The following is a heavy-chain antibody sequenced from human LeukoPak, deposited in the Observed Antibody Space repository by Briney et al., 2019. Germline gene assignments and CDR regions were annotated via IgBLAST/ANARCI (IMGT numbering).Heavy chain of an antibody. CDR2: ISAYDGNT. D-gene: IGHD2-2*01. CDR1: GYTFTSYG. V-gene: IGHV1-18*01. CDR3: ARVRSGGYCSSTSCPSEELGY. J-gene: IGHJ4*02. Sequence: GASVKVSCKASGYTFTSYGISWVRQAPGQGLEWMGWISAYDGNTNYAQKLQGRVTMTTDTSTSTAYMELRSLRSDDTAVYYCARVRSGGYCSSTSCPSEELGYWGQGTLVTVSS.